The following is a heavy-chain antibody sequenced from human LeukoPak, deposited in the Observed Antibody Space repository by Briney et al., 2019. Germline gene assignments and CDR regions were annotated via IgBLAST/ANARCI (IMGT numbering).Heavy chain of an antibody. CDR1: GGSISSYY. CDR3: ARGNRITIFGVVIRFPFDY. D-gene: IGHD3-3*01. Sequence: SETLSLTCTVSGGSISSYYWSWIRQPAGKGLEWIGRIYTSGSTNYNPSLKSRVTMSVDTSKNQFSLKLSSVTAADTAVYCCARGNRITIFGVVIRFPFDYWGQGTLVTVSS. CDR2: IYTSGST. J-gene: IGHJ4*02. V-gene: IGHV4-4*07.